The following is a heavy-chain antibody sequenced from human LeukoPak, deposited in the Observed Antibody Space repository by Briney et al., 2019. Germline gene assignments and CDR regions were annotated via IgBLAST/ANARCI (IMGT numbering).Heavy chain of an antibody. CDR2: ISAYNGNT. J-gene: IGHJ6*02. V-gene: IGHV1-18*01. CDR3: ARDNNCSGGSCYLYYYYYYGMDV. CDR1: GYTFNSYG. Sequence: ASVKVSCKASGYTFNSYGLRWMRQAPGQGLEWMGWISAYNGNTNYAQKLQGRVTMTTDTSTSTAYMELRSLRSDDTAVYYCARDNNCSGGSCYLYYYYYYGMDVWGQGTTVTVSS. D-gene: IGHD2-15*01.